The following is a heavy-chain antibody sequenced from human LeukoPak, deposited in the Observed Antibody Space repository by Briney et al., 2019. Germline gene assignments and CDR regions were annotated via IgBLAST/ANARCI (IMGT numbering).Heavy chain of an antibody. J-gene: IGHJ6*02. CDR3: ARAAVVATILDYYYYGMDV. V-gene: IGHV1-2*02. D-gene: IGHD5-12*01. Sequence: ASVKVSCKASGYTFTSYYMHWVRQAPGQGLEWMGWINPNSGGTNYAQKFQGRVTMTRDTSISTAYMELSRLRSDDTAVYYCARAAVVATILDYYYYGMDVWGQGTTVTVSS. CDR1: GYTFTSYY. CDR2: INPNSGGT.